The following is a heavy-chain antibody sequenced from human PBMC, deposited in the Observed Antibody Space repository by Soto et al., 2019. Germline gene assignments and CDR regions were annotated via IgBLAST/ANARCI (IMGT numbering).Heavy chain of an antibody. CDR3: AREPYQYDDSGYYDS. J-gene: IGHJ5*01. D-gene: IGHD3-22*01. CDR1: GGSISSGDYY. V-gene: IGHV4-30-4*01. Sequence: FTVSGGSISSGDYYWNWIRQPPGKGLEWLGYIYYSGSTYYNPSLKSRGTISVDTSKNLFSLKLSSVTAADTAVYYCAREPYQYDDSGYYDSWGQGTLVTVSS. CDR2: IYYSGST.